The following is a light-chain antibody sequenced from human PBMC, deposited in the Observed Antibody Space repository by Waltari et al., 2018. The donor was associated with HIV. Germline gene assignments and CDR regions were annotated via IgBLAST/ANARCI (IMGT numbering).Light chain of an antibody. CDR1: NYNIGSND. V-gene: IGLV1-51*02. CDR3: GTRDNDLGPVV. J-gene: IGLJ2*01. Sequence: SVLTQPPSKSAAPGQTVTISCTGHNYNIGSNDVSCYQQLPGASPRLIIYEATKRPSLISDRFSASKSDTTATLDIAGLQPGDEAMYYCGTRDNDLGPVVLGGGTWVTVL. CDR2: EAT.